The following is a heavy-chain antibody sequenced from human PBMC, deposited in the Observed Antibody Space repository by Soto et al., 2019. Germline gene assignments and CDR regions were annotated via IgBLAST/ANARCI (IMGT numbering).Heavy chain of an antibody. CDR3: ARGYSSTTTGYYYYGMDV. CDR1: GFTFSSYW. D-gene: IGHD6-13*01. Sequence: EVQLVESGGGLVQPGGSLRLSCAASGFTFSSYWMHWVRQAPGKGLVWVSRINSDGSSTSYADSVKGRFTISRDNAKNTLYLQMNSRRADDTAVYYCARGYSSTTTGYYYYGMDVWGQGTTVTVSS. V-gene: IGHV3-74*01. J-gene: IGHJ6*02. CDR2: INSDGSST.